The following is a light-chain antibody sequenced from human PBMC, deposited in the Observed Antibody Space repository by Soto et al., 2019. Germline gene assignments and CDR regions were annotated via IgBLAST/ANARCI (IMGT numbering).Light chain of an antibody. J-gene: IGLJ1*01. CDR1: SSDVGYYNR. Sequence: QSALTQPPSVSGSAGQSVTISCTGTSSDVGYYNRVSWYQQPPGTAPKLLIYEVSNRPSGVPDRFSGSKSGNTASLTISGLQAEDEADYYCSLYTSSTFYVFGTGTKVTVL. V-gene: IGLV2-18*01. CDR2: EVS. CDR3: SLYTSSTFYV.